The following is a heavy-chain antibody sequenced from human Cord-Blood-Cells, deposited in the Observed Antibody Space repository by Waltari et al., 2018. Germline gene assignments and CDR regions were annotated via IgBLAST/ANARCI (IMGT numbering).Heavy chain of an antibody. J-gene: IGHJ6*03. V-gene: IGHV1-69*06. D-gene: IGHD3-3*01. Sequence: QVQLVQSGAEVTKPGSSVKVSCKASRSTFSSYAISWVRTAPGQGLEWMGGIIPIFGTANYAQKFQGRVTITADKSTSTAYMELSSLRSEDTAVYYCAYYDFWSGHYYYYMDVWGKGTTVTVSS. CDR1: RSTFSSYA. CDR2: IIPIFGTA. CDR3: AYYDFWSGHYYYYMDV.